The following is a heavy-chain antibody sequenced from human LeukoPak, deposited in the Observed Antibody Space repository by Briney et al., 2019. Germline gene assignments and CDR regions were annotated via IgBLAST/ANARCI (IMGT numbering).Heavy chain of an antibody. CDR3: AREGGFGYDDAFDT. V-gene: IGHV3-48*03. CDR1: GFTFSTYE. D-gene: IGHD3-16*02. J-gene: IGHJ3*02. Sequence: RPGGSLRLSCTASGFTFSTYEMNWVRQAPGKGLEWISYISGSGSSIFYADSLQGRFTVSRDNAKNSAYLQMNSLRAEDTAVYYCAREGGFGYDDAFDTWGHGTTVTVSS. CDR2: ISGSGSSI.